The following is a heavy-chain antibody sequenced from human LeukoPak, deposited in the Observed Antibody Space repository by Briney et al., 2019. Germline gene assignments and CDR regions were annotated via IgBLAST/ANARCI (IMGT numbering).Heavy chain of an antibody. J-gene: IGHJ4*02. Sequence: PGGSLRLSCAVSGLTLSNYGMSWVRQAPGKGLEWVAGISDSGGRTHYADSVKGRFTISRDNPKNTLYLQMNSLRAEDTAVYFCAKRGVVIRVILVGFHKEAYYFDSWGQGALVTGSS. CDR3: AKRGVVIRVILVGFHKEAYYFDS. CDR2: ISDSGGRT. V-gene: IGHV3-23*01. CDR1: GLTLSNYG. D-gene: IGHD3-22*01.